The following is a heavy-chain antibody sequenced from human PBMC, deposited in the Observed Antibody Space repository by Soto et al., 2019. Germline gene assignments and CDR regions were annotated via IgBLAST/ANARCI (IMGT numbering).Heavy chain of an antibody. D-gene: IGHD4-4*01. CDR1: GFTFENYA. CDR3: AKDKVYSNYQYYFAS. J-gene: IGHJ4*02. V-gene: IGHV3-9*01. CDR2: ISWKSGSI. Sequence: LRLSCAASGFTFENYAMHWVRQGPGKGLEWVAGISWKSGSIGYADSVRGRFTISRDNAKNSLYLQMNSLRPEDTALYYCAKDKVYSNYQYYFASWGQGTLVTVSS.